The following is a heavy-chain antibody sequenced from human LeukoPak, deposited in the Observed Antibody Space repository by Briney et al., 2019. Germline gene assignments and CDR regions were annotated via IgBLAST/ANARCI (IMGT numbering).Heavy chain of an antibody. V-gene: IGHV3-23*01. J-gene: IGHJ4*02. CDR3: AKDLYYDSSGYQFDY. D-gene: IGHD3-22*01. CDR1: GFTFSSYA. CDR2: ISGTGGTT. Sequence: GGSLRLSCAASGFTFSSYAMNWVRQAPGKGLEWVSGISGTGGTTYYADSVKGRFTISRDNSKNTLYLQMNSLRADDTAVYYCAKDLYYDSSGYQFDYWGQGTLVTVSS.